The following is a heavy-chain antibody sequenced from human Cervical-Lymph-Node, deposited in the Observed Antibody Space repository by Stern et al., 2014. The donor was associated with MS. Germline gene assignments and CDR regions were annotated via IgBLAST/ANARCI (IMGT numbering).Heavy chain of an antibody. J-gene: IGHJ4*02. CDR1: GFTFSSYG. V-gene: IGHV3-33*01. D-gene: IGHD6-19*01. Sequence: QVQLVESGGGVVQPGRSLRLSCAASGFTFSSYGMHWVRQAPGKGLGWVAVIWYDGSNKYYADSVKGRFTISRDNSKNTLYLQMNSLRAEDTAVYYCARDGDGYSSGWTYYFDYWGQGTLVTVSS. CDR2: IWYDGSNK. CDR3: ARDGDGYSSGWTYYFDY.